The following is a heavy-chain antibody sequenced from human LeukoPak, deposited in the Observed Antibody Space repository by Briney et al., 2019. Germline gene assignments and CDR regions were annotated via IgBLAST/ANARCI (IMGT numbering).Heavy chain of an antibody. CDR2: ISGSGGST. J-gene: IGHJ4*02. Sequence: GGSLRLSCAASGFTFSSYWMSWVRQAPGKGLEWVSAISGSGGSTYYADSVKGRFTISRDNSKNTLYLQMNSLRAEDTAVYYCAKAPYDSSGYYPFDYWGQGTLVTVSS. V-gene: IGHV3-23*01. CDR1: GFTFSSYW. D-gene: IGHD3-22*01. CDR3: AKAPYDSSGYYPFDY.